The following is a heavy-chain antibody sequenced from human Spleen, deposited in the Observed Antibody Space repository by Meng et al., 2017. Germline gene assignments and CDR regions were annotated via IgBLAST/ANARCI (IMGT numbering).Heavy chain of an antibody. CDR1: GYTFTGYY. D-gene: IGHD3-10*01. V-gene: IGHV1-2*07. Sequence: ASVNVSCKASGYTFTGYYMHWVRQAPGQGLEWMGWINPNSGGTNFGHKFQGRVTMTRDTSISTAYVELSSLRSDDTAVYYCVRDENILLGKLFGDYWGQGTMVTVSS. CDR2: INPNSGGT. CDR3: VRDENILLGKLFGDY. J-gene: IGHJ4*02.